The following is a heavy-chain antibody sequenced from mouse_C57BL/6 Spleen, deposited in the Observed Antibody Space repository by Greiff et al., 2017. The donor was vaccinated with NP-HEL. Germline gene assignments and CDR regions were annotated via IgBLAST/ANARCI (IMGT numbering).Heavy chain of an antibody. CDR3: TRDDSWFAY. V-gene: IGHV5-9-1*02. CDR2: ISSGGDYI. CDR1: GFTFSSYA. Sequence: EVKVVESGEGLVKPGGSLKLSCAASGFTFSSYAMSWVRQTPEKRLEWVAYISSGGDYIYYADTVKGRFTISRDNARNTLYLQMSSLKSEDTAMYYCTRDDSWFAYWGQGTLVTVSA. J-gene: IGHJ3*01.